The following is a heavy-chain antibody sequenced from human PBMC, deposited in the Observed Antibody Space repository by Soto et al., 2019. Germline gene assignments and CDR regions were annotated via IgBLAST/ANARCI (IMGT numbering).Heavy chain of an antibody. CDR2: VYYSGST. CDR3: ARDLGGLPGYNYYTDV. J-gene: IGHJ6*03. Sequence: SDTLSLTCTVSGVSISNGDWSWSLLPPGKGLEWIGYVYYSGSTSYNPSLKGRVTISVDTSKNQFSLKLSSVTAADTAVYYCARDLGGLPGYNYYTDVWGKGTTVTVSS. V-gene: IGHV4-59*01. CDR1: GVSISNGD.